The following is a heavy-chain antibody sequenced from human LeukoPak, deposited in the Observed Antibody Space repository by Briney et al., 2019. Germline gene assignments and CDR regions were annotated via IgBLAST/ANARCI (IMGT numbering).Heavy chain of an antibody. CDR3: AADPYYYDSSGYYDY. J-gene: IGHJ4*02. D-gene: IGHD3-22*01. Sequence: ASVKVSCKASGFTFTSSAVQWVRQARGQRLEWIGWIVVGSGNTNYAQKFQERVTITRDMSTSTAYMELSSLRSEDTAVYYCAADPYYYDSSGYYDYWGQGTLVTVSS. V-gene: IGHV1-58*01. CDR1: GFTFTSSA. CDR2: IVVGSGNT.